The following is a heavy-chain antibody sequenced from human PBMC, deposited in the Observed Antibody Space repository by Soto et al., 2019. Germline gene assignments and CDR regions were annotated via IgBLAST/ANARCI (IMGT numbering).Heavy chain of an antibody. V-gene: IGHV1-46*01. Sequence: QVQLMQSGAEVKKPGASVKVSCKASGDTFTDYYIHWVRQAPGQGLEWMGTVNPSGGHTTYAQHFLGRVTMTRDTYTSTLYMELTSLRSEDTAVYYCARGGHVVVVTAALDYWGHGTLVNVSS. CDR1: GDTFTDYY. CDR2: VNPSGGHT. D-gene: IGHD2-21*02. J-gene: IGHJ4*01. CDR3: ARGGHVVVVTAALDY.